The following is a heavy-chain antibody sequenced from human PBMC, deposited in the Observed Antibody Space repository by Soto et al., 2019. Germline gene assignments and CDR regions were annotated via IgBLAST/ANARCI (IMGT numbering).Heavy chain of an antibody. CDR1: GGSISSGGYY. CDR3: ARDKYSIPHSTHYYYGMDV. CDR2: IYYSGST. V-gene: IGHV4-31*03. J-gene: IGHJ6*02. D-gene: IGHD4-4*01. Sequence: QVQLQESGPGLVKPSQTLSLTCTVSGGSISSGGYYWSWIRQHPGKGLEWIGYIYYSGSTYYNPSLKRRVTISVDTAKNQFSLKLSSVTAADTAVYYCARDKYSIPHSTHYYYGMDVWGQGTTVTVSS.